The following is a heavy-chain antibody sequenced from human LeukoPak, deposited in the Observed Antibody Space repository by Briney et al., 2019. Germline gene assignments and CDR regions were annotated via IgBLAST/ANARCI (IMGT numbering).Heavy chain of an antibody. CDR3: ARNRYGYSSSWYAFDI. Sequence: ASVKVSCKASGYTFTGYYMHWVRQAPGQGLEWMGWINPNSGGTNYAQKFQGWVTMTRDTSISTAYMELSRLRSDDTAVYYCARNRYGYSSSWYAFDIWAKGQWSPSLQ. D-gene: IGHD6-13*01. CDR2: INPNSGGT. J-gene: IGHJ3*02. V-gene: IGHV1-2*04. CDR1: GYTFTGYY.